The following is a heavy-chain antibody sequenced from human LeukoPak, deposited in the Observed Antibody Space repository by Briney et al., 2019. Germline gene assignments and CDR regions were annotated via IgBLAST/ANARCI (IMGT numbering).Heavy chain of an antibody. D-gene: IGHD6-13*01. V-gene: IGHV4-59*01. CDR1: GGSSSNYY. CDR2: IYYSGST. CDR3: ARNADSSSWYLFNY. J-gene: IGHJ4*02. Sequence: SETLSLTCTVSGGSSSNYYWSWIRQPPGKGLEWIGYIYYSGSTNYNPSLKSRVTISLDTSKNQFSLKLTSVTAADTAVYYCARNADSSSWYLFNYWGQGTLVTVSS.